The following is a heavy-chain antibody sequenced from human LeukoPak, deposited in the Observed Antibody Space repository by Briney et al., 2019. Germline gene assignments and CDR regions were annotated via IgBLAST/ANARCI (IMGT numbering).Heavy chain of an antibody. V-gene: IGHV4-31*03. D-gene: IGHD2-2*01. J-gene: IGHJ3*02. CDR2: IYYSGST. Sequence: PSETLSLTCTVSGGSISSGGYYWSWIRQHPGKGLEWIGYIYYSGSTYYNPSLKSRVTISVDTSKNQFSLKLSSVTAADTAVYYCARDSLSAGSRFAFDIWGQWTMVTVSS. CDR1: GGSISSGGYY. CDR3: ARDSLSAGSRFAFDI.